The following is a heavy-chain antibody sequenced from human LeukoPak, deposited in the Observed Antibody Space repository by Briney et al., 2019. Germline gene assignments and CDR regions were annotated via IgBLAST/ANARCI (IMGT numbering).Heavy chain of an antibody. CDR2: IIPIFGTA. D-gene: IGHD2-2*01. CDR3: AREGVVPAATMDY. J-gene: IGHJ4*02. Sequence: SVKVSCKASGGTFSSYAISWVRQAPGHGLDCMGGIIPIFGTANYAQKFQGRVTITADESTSTAYMELSSLRSEDTAVYYCAREGVVPAATMDYWGQGTLVTVSS. CDR1: GGTFSSYA. V-gene: IGHV1-69*13.